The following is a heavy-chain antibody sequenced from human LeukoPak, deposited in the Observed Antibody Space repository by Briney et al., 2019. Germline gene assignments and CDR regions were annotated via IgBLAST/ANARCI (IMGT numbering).Heavy chain of an antibody. D-gene: IGHD6-13*01. CDR3: ASELPSSSWYDY. J-gene: IGHJ4*02. CDR1: GFAFGDYW. Sequence: PGGSLRLSCAASGFAFGDYWMTWVRQAPGKGLEWVANIKKDGSEKYYVAPVRGRFTISRDNAKNSLYLQMNSLRAEDTAVYYCASELPSSSWYDYWGQGTLVTVSS. V-gene: IGHV3-7*01. CDR2: IKKDGSEK.